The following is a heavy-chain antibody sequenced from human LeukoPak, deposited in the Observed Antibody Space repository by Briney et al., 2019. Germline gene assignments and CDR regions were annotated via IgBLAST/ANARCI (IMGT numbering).Heavy chain of an antibody. J-gene: IGHJ5*02. D-gene: IGHD3-3*01. CDR1: GYSISSSHY. V-gene: IGHV4-38-2*02. CDR3: ARDSPTIFGVGDNWFDP. Sequence: SETLSLTCSVSGYSISSSHYWGWIRQPPGKGLEWIGSIYHSGSTYYNPSLKSRVTISVDTSKNQFSLKLSSVTAADTAVYYCARDSPTIFGVGDNWFDPWGQGTLVTVSS. CDR2: IYHSGST.